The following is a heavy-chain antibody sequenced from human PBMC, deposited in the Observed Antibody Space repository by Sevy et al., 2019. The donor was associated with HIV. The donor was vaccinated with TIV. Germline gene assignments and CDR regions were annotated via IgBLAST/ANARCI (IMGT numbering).Heavy chain of an antibody. CDR1: GYTFTSYY. D-gene: IGHD6-19*01. V-gene: IGHV1-2*06. CDR3: ARSIAVGRGAFDI. CDR2: INPNSGGT. Sequence: ASVKVSCKDSGYTFTSYYMHWVRQAPGQGLEWMGRINPNSGGTNYAQKFQGRVTMIRDTSISTAYMELSRLRSDDTAVYYCARSIAVGRGAFDIWGQGTMVTVSS. J-gene: IGHJ3*02.